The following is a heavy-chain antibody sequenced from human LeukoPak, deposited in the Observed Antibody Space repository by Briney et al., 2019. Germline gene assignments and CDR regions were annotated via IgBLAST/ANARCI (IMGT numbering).Heavy chain of an antibody. CDR3: ARQESDYDFWSGPGGGAFDI. D-gene: IGHD3-3*01. V-gene: IGHV4-34*01. Sequence: PSETLSLTCAVYGGSFSGYYWSWIRQPPGKGLEWIGEINHSGSTNYNPSLKSRVTISVDTSKNQFSLKLSSVTAADTAVYYCARQESDYDFWSGPGGGAFDIWGQGTMVTVSS. CDR2: INHSGST. CDR1: GGSFSGYY. J-gene: IGHJ3*02.